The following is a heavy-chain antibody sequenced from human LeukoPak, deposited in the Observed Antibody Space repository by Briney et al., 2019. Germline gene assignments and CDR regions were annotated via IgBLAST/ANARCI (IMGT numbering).Heavy chain of an antibody. Sequence: SETLSLTCSVSGGSISSYYWRWIRQPAAEGLEWIGRINTSGSTNYNPSLESRVTMSVDTTKNQFSLQLTSVTAADTAVYYCAREMTTVNWFDPWGQGTLVTVFS. CDR2: INTSGST. D-gene: IGHD4-11*01. CDR1: GGSISSYY. V-gene: IGHV4-4*07. J-gene: IGHJ5*02. CDR3: AREMTTVNWFDP.